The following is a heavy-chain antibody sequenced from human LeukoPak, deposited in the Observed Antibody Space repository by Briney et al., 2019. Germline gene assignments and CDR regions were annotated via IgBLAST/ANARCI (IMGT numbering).Heavy chain of an antibody. CDR2: IYYSGST. V-gene: IGHV4-59*01. CDR1: GGSISSYY. CDR3: ARAGDFWSGYPSRNYMDV. J-gene: IGHJ6*03. D-gene: IGHD3-3*01. Sequence: KPSETLSLTCTVSGGSISSYYWSWIRQPPGKGLEWIGYIYYSGSTNYNPSLKSRVTISVDTSKNQFSLKLSSVTAADTAVYYCARAGDFWSGYPSRNYMDVWGKGTTVTVSS.